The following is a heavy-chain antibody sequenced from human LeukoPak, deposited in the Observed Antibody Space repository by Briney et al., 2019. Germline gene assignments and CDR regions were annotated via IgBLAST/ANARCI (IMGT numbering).Heavy chain of an antibody. V-gene: IGHV4-59*08. CDR1: GGSISTYY. D-gene: IGHD3-10*01. CDR3: ARQESSYGSGSYFDY. CDR2: ISYRGST. Sequence: PSETLSLTCTVSGGSISTYYWTWIRQPPGKGLEWIGSISYRGSTNNSPSLEGRVTMSVDTSKNQFSLQLSSVTAADTAVYFCARQESSYGSGSYFDYWGQGFLVTVSS. J-gene: IGHJ4*02.